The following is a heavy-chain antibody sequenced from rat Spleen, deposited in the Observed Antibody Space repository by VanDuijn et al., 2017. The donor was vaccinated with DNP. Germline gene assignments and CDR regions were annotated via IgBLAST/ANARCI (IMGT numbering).Heavy chain of an antibody. CDR3: ARNRGGLSY. CDR1: GFSLTSDS. CDR2: IWNGGGT. D-gene: IGHD4-3*01. Sequence: QVQLEESGPGLLQPSQTLSLTCTVSGFSLTSDSVSWVRQPPGKGLEWVGVIWNGGGTHYNSAIKSRLRISRETSKSQVFLKMNSLQSEDTAMYFCARNRGGLSYWGQGVMVTVSS. J-gene: IGHJ2*01. V-gene: IGHV2-47*01.